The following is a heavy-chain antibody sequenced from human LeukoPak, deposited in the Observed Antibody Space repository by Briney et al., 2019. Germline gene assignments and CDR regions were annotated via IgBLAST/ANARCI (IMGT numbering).Heavy chain of an antibody. V-gene: IGHV3-15*01. CDR1: GFTFSNAW. CDR2: IKSKTDGGTI. D-gene: IGHD6-25*01. Sequence: GGSLRLSCAASGFTFSNAWMSWVRQAPGKGLEWVGRIKSKTDGGTIDYAAPVKGRFTISRDDSKNTLYLQMNSLKTEDTAVYYCTTDPHPAAPGDYWGQGTLVTVSS. CDR3: TTDPHPAAPGDY. J-gene: IGHJ4*02.